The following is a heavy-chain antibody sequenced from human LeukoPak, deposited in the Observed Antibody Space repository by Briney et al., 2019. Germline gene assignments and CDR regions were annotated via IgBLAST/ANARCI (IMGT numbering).Heavy chain of an antibody. CDR2: IKEDGSDK. J-gene: IGHJ4*02. CDR3: ARAPPTIGIDY. D-gene: IGHD1-26*01. Sequence: GGSLRLSCAASGFIFSSYWMAWVRQAPGKGLEWVANIKEDGSDKNYVDSVKGRFTVSRDNSKNTLYLQMDDLRGDDTAVYFCARAPPTIGIDYWGQGTLVSVSA. CDR1: GFIFSSYW. V-gene: IGHV3-7*01.